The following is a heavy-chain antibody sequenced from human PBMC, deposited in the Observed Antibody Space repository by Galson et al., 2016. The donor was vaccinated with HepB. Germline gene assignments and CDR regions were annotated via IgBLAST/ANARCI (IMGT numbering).Heavy chain of an antibody. CDR1: GYSFTKYY. J-gene: IGHJ4*02. Sequence: SVKVSCKASGYSFTKYYMHWVRQAPGQGFEGMGIINPSDGTTTYAQTFQGRLTMTRDTSTTTVHMELSSLRSDDTAVYYCARALSGTAVGNLDHWGQGTQVIVSA. CDR2: INPSDGTT. V-gene: IGHV1-46*01. CDR3: ARALSGTAVGNLDH. D-gene: IGHD1-26*01.